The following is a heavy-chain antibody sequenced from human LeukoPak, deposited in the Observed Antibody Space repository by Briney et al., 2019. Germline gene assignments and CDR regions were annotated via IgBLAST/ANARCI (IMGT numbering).Heavy chain of an antibody. D-gene: IGHD4-23*01. J-gene: IGHJ6*03. V-gene: IGHV1-69*05. CDR2: IIPIFGTA. CDR3: ARVSGGNSKFYYYYMDV. Sequence: SVKVSCKASGGTFSSYAISWVRQAPEQGLEWMGGIIPIFGTANYAQKFQGRVTITTDESTSTAYMELSSLRSEDTAVYYCARVSGGNSKFYYYYMDVWGKGTTVTVSS. CDR1: GGTFSSYA.